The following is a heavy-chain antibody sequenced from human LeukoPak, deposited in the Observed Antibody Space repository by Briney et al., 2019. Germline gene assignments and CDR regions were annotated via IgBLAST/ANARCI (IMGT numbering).Heavy chain of an antibody. CDR1: GYTFTNYD. V-gene: IGHV1-18*04. Sequence: ASVKVSCKASGYTFTNYDITWVRQAPGQGLEWMGGMNTNNGNTNYAQRLQGRITMTTDTSTNTAYVELRSLKSDDTAVYYCARDSRAAWLDPWGQGTLVTVSS. CDR2: MNTNNGNT. D-gene: IGHD2-15*01. J-gene: IGHJ5*02. CDR3: ARDSRAAWLDP.